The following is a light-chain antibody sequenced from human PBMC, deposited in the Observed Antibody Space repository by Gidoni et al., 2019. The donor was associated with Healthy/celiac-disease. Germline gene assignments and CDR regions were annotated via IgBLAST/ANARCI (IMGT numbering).Light chain of an antibody. CDR1: QSVNNY. Sequence: ELVLTPSPATLSLSPGERATLSCRASQSVNNYLAWDQQKPGQAPRLLIYDASNRATGIPARFSGSGAGTDFTLTISSLEPEDFAVYYCQQRSNWPPLTFXGXTKVEIK. CDR3: QQRSNWPPLT. CDR2: DAS. J-gene: IGKJ4*01. V-gene: IGKV3-11*01.